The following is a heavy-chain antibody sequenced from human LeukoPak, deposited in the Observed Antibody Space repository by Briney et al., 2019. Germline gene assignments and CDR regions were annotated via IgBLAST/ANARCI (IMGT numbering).Heavy chain of an antibody. CDR1: GGSISSYY. CDR3: ARGTSLDDFWSGYNWFDP. D-gene: IGHD3-3*01. V-gene: IGHV4-59*01. J-gene: IGHJ5*02. CDR2: IYYSGST. Sequence: SETLSLTCTVSGGSISSYYWSWIRQPPGKGLEWIEYIYYSGSTNYNLSLKSRVTISVDTSKNQFSLKLSSVTAADTAVYYCARGTSLDDFWSGYNWFDPWGQGTLVTVSS.